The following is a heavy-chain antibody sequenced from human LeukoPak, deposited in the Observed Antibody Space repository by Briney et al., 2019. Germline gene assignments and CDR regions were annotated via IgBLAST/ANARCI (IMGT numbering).Heavy chain of an antibody. CDR2: ISSRSSNK. D-gene: IGHD3-10*01. CDR3: AKQFLWFGELSHFDY. V-gene: IGHV3-11*04. Sequence: GSLRLSCAASGFTFSNHYMSWIRQAPGKGLVWVSYISSRSSNKYYADSVKGRFTISRDNAKNSLYLQMDSLRVEDTAVYYCAKQFLWFGELSHFDYWGQGTLVTVSS. J-gene: IGHJ4*02. CDR1: GFTFSNHY.